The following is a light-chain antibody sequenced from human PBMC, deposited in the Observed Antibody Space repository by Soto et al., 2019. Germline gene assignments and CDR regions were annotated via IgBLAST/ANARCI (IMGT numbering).Light chain of an antibody. CDR2: DAS. J-gene: IGKJ1*01. CDR1: QSVTSY. CDR3: QQRSNWPWT. V-gene: IGKV3-11*01. Sequence: EIVLTQSPATLSLSPGERATLSCRAGQSVTSYLAWYQQKPGQAPRLLIYDASNRATGIPARFSGSGSGTDFTLTISNQEPEDFAVYYCQQRSNWPWTFGQGTKVEIK.